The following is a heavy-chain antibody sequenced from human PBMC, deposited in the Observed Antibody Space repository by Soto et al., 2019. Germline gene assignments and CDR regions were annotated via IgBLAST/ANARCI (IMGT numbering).Heavy chain of an antibody. Sequence: WLSXRLSWAASVFTFGIHCMHLFRQAPGKGLVFVSRINSDGSSTIYADSVNGRFTISRDNAKNTLHMPMNSLRVEDTAVYFCESPDTKQHFDGCGRATLLTLSS. D-gene: IGHD5-18*01. CDR3: ESPDTKQHFDG. J-gene: IGHJ4*02. CDR1: VFTFGIHC. CDR2: INSDGSST. V-gene: IGHV3-74*01.